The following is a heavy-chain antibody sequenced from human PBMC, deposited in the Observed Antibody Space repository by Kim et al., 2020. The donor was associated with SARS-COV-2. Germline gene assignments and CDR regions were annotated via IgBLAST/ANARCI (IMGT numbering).Heavy chain of an antibody. V-gene: IGHV3-73*01. J-gene: IGHJ6*02. CDR2: IKSKADSYAT. D-gene: IGHD2-2*01. CDR1: GFAFSGSM. Sequence: GGSLRLSCAASGFAFSGSMMHWVRQASGKGLEWVGRIKSKADSYATAYAASLNGRFTISRDDSKNTAYLVMSSLKVEDTAVYYCTRLGYSSSWYGMDVWGQGTTVTVSS. CDR3: TRLGYSSSWYGMDV.